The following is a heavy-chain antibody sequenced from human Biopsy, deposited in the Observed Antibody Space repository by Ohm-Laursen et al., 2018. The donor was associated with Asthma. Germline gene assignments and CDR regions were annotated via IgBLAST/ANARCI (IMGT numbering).Heavy chain of an antibody. V-gene: IGHV3-53*01. Sequence: GSLRLSFAASGFAVSIDHMFWVRQAPGKGLEWVPVIYSGGTSHTADSVSGRFTISRDYSKNTLYLQMHSLTAEDTAVYYCARGDNSNWAHYYFDYWGQGTLVTVSS. CDR1: GFAVSIDH. CDR2: IYSGGTS. CDR3: ARGDNSNWAHYYFDY. D-gene: IGHD2/OR15-2a*01. J-gene: IGHJ4*02.